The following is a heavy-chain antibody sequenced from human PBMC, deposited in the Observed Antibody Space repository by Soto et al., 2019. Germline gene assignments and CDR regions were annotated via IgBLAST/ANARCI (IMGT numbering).Heavy chain of an antibody. J-gene: IGHJ4*02. V-gene: IGHV4-30-2*01. Sequence: QLQLQESGSGLVKPSQTLSLTCAVSGGSISSGGYSWSWIRQPPGKGLVWIGYIYHSGSTYYNPSLKSRITISVDRSKTQFSLRLSSVTAADTAVYYCASGAPVDLDYWGQGTLVTVSS. D-gene: IGHD3-10*01. CDR2: IYHSGST. CDR3: ASGAPVDLDY. CDR1: GGSISSGGYS.